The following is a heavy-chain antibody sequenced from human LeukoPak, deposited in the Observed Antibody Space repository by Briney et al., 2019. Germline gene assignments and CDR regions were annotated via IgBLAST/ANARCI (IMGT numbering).Heavy chain of an antibody. CDR2: IKQDGSEK. Sequence: GGSLRLSCAASGFTYSNYWMNWVRQAPGKGLEWVANIKQDGSEKYYVDSVEGRFTVSRDNTKNSLYLQMNSLRAEDTAVYYCARDCGYSSGWYRPHFDYWGQGTLVTVSS. CDR3: ARDCGYSSGWYRPHFDY. D-gene: IGHD6-19*01. V-gene: IGHV3-7*01. J-gene: IGHJ4*02. CDR1: GFTYSNYW.